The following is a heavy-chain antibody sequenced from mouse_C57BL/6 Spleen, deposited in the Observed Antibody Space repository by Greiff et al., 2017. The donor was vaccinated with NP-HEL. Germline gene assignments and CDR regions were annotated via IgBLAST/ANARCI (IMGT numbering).Heavy chain of an antibody. D-gene: IGHD1-1*01. Sequence: EVQLQQSGPELVKPGASVKISCKASGYTFTDYYMNWVKQSHGKSLEWIGAINPNNGGTSYNQKFKGKATLTVDKSSSTAYMELRSLTSEDSAVYYCARGDYGSYFDYWGQGTTLTVSS. CDR1: GYTFTDYY. J-gene: IGHJ2*01. CDR3: ARGDYGSYFDY. CDR2: INPNNGGT. V-gene: IGHV1-26*01.